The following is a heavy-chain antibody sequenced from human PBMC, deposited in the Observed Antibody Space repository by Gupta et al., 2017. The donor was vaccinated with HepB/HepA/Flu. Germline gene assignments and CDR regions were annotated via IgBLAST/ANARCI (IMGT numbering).Heavy chain of an antibody. CDR2: IKQDGSEK. CDR3: ARHSGTYFDY. V-gene: IGHV3-7*01. J-gene: IGHJ4*02. CDR1: GFTFTTYW. Sequence: EVQLVESGGGLVQPGGSLRLSCAASGFTFTTYWMTWVRQAPGKGLEWVANIKQDGSEKYYVDSVKGRFTLSRDNAKNSLYLQMNSLGAEDTAVYYCARHSGTYFDYWGQGTLVTVSS. D-gene: IGHD1-26*01.